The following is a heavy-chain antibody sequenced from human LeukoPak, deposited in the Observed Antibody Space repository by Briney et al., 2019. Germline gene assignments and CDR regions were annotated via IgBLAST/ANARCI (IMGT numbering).Heavy chain of an antibody. CDR3: ARVWGVAMRFDY. CDR1: GGSISSSSYY. D-gene: IGHD3-3*01. Sequence: SETLSLTCTVSGGSISSSSYYWGWIRQPPGKGLEWIGSIYYSGSTYYNPSLKSRVTISVDTSKNQFSLKLSSVTAADTAVYYCARVWGVAMRFDYWGQGTLVTVSS. J-gene: IGHJ4*02. CDR2: IYYSGST. V-gene: IGHV4-39*07.